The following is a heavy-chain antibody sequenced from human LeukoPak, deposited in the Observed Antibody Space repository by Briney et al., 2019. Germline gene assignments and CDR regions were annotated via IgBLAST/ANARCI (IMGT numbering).Heavy chain of an antibody. D-gene: IGHD6-13*01. CDR2: ISYDGSNK. CDR3: AKTLYGIAAADLCDY. J-gene: IGHJ4*02. CDR1: GFTFSSYG. V-gene: IGHV3-30*18. Sequence: GGSLRLSCAASGFTFSSYGMHWVRQAPGKGLEWVAVISYDGSNKYYADSVKGRFTISRDNSKNTLYLQMNSLRAEDTAVYYCAKTLYGIAAADLCDYWGQGTLVTVSS.